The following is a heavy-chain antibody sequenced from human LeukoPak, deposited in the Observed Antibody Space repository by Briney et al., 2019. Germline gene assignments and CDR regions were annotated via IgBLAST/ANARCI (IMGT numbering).Heavy chain of an antibody. V-gene: IGHV5-51*01. J-gene: IGHJ4*02. CDR1: GYSFTSYW. CDR2: IYPGDSDT. D-gene: IGHD2-2*01. Sequence: PGESLKISCKGSGYSFTSYWIGWVRQMPGKGLEWMGIIYPGDSDTRYSPSFQGQVTISADKSISTAYLQWNSLKASDTAMYYCARATSSTTHEFDYWGQGTLVTVSS. CDR3: ARATSSTTHEFDY.